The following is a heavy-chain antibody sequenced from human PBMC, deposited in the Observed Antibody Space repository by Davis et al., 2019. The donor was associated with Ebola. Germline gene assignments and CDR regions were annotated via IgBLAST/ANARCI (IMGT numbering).Heavy chain of an antibody. CDR2: ISNSGSTM. D-gene: IGHD3-16*01. J-gene: IGHJ6*04. Sequence: GGSLRLSCAASGFTFSSYWMHWVRQAPGKGLEWVSDISNSGSTMFYVDSVKGRFTISRDNAKNSLYLQMNSLRTEDTAVYYCTRGGAWGASNGMDVWGKGTTVTVSS. CDR3: TRGGAWGASNGMDV. V-gene: IGHV3-48*04. CDR1: GFTFSSYW.